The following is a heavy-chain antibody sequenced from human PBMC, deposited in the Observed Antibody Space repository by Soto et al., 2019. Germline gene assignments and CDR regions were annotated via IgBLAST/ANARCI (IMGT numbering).Heavy chain of an antibody. CDR3: AKVGPAAGEDSYYYYGMDV. Sequence: GSLRLSCAASGLTFSSYAMSWVRQAPGKGLGWVSAISGSGGSTYYADSVKGRFTISRVNSNNTLYLQRNSLRAEDTAVYYCAKVGPAAGEDSYYYYGMDVWGQGTTVTVSS. CDR2: ISGSGGST. D-gene: IGHD6-13*01. J-gene: IGHJ6*02. V-gene: IGHV3-23*01. CDR1: GLTFSSYA.